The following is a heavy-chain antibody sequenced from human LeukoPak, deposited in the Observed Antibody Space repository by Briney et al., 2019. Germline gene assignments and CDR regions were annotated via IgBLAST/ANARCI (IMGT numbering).Heavy chain of an antibody. V-gene: IGHV3-30*04. CDR3: AELGITMIGGV. Sequence: PGRSLRLSCAASGFTFRNYAMHWVRQAPGKGLEWVAVISYDGANKHYADSVKGRFTISRDNAKNSLYLQMNSLRAEDTAVYYCAELGITMIGGVWGKGTTVTISS. J-gene: IGHJ6*04. D-gene: IGHD3-10*02. CDR1: GFTFRNYA. CDR2: ISYDGANK.